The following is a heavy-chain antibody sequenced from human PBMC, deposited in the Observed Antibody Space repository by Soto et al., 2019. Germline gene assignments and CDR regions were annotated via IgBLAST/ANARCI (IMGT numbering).Heavy chain of an antibody. D-gene: IGHD6-6*01. V-gene: IGHV1-69*13. J-gene: IGHJ6*02. CDR3: AYEGAARRDYGMDV. CDR2: IIPIFGTA. Sequence: SVKVSCKASGGTFSNYAISWVRQAPGQGLEWMGGIIPIFGTANYAQRFQGRVTNTADESTSTVYMELSSLRSEDTAVYYCAYEGAARRDYGMDVWGQGTTVTVSS. CDR1: GGTFSNYA.